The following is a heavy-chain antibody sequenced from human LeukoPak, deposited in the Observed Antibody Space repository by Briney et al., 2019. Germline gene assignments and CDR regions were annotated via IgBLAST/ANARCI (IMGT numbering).Heavy chain of an antibody. J-gene: IGHJ3*02. CDR3: ARLVVVVVILDAFDI. V-gene: IGHV3-30*04. Sequence: SGGSLRLSCAASGFTFSSYSMHWVRQAPGKGLEWVAIISYDGSNKYYADSVKGRFTISRDNSKNTLYLQMNSLRAEDTAVYYCARLVVVVVILDAFDIWGQGTMVTVS. D-gene: IGHD2-15*01. CDR2: ISYDGSNK. CDR1: GFTFSSYS.